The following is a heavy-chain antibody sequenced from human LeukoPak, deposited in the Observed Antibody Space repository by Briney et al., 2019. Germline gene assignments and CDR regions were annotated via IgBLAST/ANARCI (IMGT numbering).Heavy chain of an antibody. CDR1: GYTFTGYY. J-gene: IGHJ6*02. CDR2: INPNSGGT. CDR3: ASYTYYDFWSGSLIDYYYYYGMDV. D-gene: IGHD3-3*01. Sequence: ASVKVSCKASGYTFTGYYMHWVRQAPGQGLEWMGWINPNSGGTNYAQKFQGRVTMTRDTSISTAYMELSGLRSDDTAVYYCASYTYYDFWSGSLIDYYYYYGMDVWGQGTTVTVSS. V-gene: IGHV1-2*02.